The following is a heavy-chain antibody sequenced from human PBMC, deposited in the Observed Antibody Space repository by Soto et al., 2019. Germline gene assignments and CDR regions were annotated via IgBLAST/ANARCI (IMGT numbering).Heavy chain of an antibody. J-gene: IGHJ6*02. V-gene: IGHV3-21*01. Sequence: KPVGSLRLSCVASAFTFNNFPMHWVRQAPGKGLQWLASITTTSTYKYYADSVKGRFSISRDNAKNSLYLELTNLRSEDTAVYYCAREKCSSTSCNHGMDVWGLGTTVTVSS. CDR2: ITTTSTYK. CDR3: AREKCSSTSCNHGMDV. CDR1: AFTFNNFP. D-gene: IGHD2-2*01.